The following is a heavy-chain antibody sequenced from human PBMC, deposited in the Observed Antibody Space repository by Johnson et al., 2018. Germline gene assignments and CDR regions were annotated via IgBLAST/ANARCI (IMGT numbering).Heavy chain of an antibody. D-gene: IGHD3-22*01. J-gene: IGHJ1*01. CDR1: GFIFDDYA. Sequence: VQLQESGGGLVQXGRSXRLXCAASGFIFDDYAMHWVRQAPGKGLEWVPGISWNRGTIGYADSVKGRFTISRDNAKNSPYLQMNSLRAEDTALYYCAKEGDSNGFHLFQHWGQGTLVTVSS. CDR3: AKEGDSNGFHLFQH. CDR2: ISWNRGTI. V-gene: IGHV3-9*01.